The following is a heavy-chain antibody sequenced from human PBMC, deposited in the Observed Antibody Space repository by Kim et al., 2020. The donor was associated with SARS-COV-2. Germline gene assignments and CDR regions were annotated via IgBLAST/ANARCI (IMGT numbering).Heavy chain of an antibody. CDR1: GYSISSGFY. CDR3: ARGILTGGAFDI. CDR2: IYHTGST. J-gene: IGHJ3*02. Sequence: SETLSLTCTVSGYSISSGFYWGWIRQPPGKGLEWIGTIYHTGSTYYNPSLKSRVTISVDSSKNQFSLKLSSVTAADTAVYYCARGILTGGAFDIWGQGTMVTVSS. D-gene: IGHD3-9*01. V-gene: IGHV4-38-2*02.